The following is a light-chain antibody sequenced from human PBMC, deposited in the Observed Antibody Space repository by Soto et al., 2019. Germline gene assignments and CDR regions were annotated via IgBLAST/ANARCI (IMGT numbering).Light chain of an antibody. J-gene: IGLJ1*01. Sequence: QSVLTQSPSVSAAPGQKVTISCSGSSSNTGNNYVSWYQQRPGTAPKLLIYENDKRPSGIPDRFSGSKSGTSATLGITGLQTGDEAAYYCATWDSSLSAGLFGTGTKVTVL. CDR3: ATWDSSLSAGL. V-gene: IGLV1-51*02. CDR1: SSNTGNNY. CDR2: END.